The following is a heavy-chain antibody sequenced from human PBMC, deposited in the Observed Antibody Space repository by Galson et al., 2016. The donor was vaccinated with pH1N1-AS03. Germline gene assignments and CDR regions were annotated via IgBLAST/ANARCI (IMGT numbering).Heavy chain of an antibody. CDR1: GDSIINYY. Sequence: SETLSLTCTASGDSIINYYWSWIRQSPGKALEWIGYVYYRGSTNYNPSLKSRVTISVDTSKNQFSLNLGSVTAADTAVYYCARTVVAGWGYYFGYWGQGTLVTVSS. CDR3: ARTVVAGWGYYFGY. J-gene: IGHJ4*02. CDR2: VYYRGST. V-gene: IGHV4-59*01. D-gene: IGHD6-19*01.